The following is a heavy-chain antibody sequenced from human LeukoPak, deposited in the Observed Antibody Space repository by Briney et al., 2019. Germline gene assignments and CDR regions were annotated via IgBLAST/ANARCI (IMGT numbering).Heavy chain of an antibody. CDR2: IRQDGGET. CDR3: VKDQGHVYGYFDS. CDR1: GLTFSRDW. J-gene: IGHJ4*02. D-gene: IGHD1-14*01. V-gene: IGHV3-7*01. Sequence: GGSLRLSCEASGLTFSRDWMGWVRQAPGKGLEWVANIRQDGGETYYGDSVKGRFIISRDNARNSLYIQMNSLRTEDTAVYYCVKDQGHVYGYFDSWGQGTLVTVYS.